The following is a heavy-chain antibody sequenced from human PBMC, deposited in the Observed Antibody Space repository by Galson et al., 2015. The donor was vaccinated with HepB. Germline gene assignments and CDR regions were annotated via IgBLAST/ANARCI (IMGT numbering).Heavy chain of an antibody. CDR1: EFIFSDFT. J-gene: IGHJ4*02. CDR2: ISSSGYYT. CDR3: VKGGGYSAIRGRGGFDS. V-gene: IGHV3-21*01. D-gene: IGHD5-12*01. Sequence: LRLSCAGSEFIFSDFTMNWVRQAPGKGLEWVSSISSSGYYTDYADSVKGRFTISRDNAKNSLFLHMNSLRPEDTALYYCVKGGGYSAIRGRGGFDSWGQGALVTVSS.